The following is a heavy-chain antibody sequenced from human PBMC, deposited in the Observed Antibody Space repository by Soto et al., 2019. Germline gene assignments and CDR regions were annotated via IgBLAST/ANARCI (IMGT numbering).Heavy chain of an antibody. Sequence: ASVKVSCKASGYTFTSYGISWVRQAPGQGLEWMGWISAYNGNTNYAQKLQGRVTMTTDTSTSTAYMELRSLRSDDTAVYYCARDGTLSIVGVYHRNWFDPWGQGTLVTVSS. CDR3: ARDGTLSIVGVYHRNWFDP. J-gene: IGHJ5*02. CDR2: ISAYNGNT. D-gene: IGHD1-26*01. V-gene: IGHV1-18*01. CDR1: GYTFTSYG.